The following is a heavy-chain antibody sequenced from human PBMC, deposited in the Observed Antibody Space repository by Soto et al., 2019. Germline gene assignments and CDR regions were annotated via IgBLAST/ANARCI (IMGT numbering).Heavy chain of an antibody. CDR1: GYTFGSFD. V-gene: IGHV1-8*01. CDR2: INPNSGET. Sequence: ASVKVSCKASGYTFGSFDINWVRQAAGQGLEWMGYINPNSGETGYTQEFQGRVTMTRDISTNTAYMELNSLRSQDTAMYYCARDRDSIGWYVDYWGHGTLVTVSS. CDR3: ARDRDSIGWYVDY. J-gene: IGHJ4*01. D-gene: IGHD6-19*01.